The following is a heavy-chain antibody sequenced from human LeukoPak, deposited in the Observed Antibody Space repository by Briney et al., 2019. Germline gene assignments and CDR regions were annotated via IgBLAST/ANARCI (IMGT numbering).Heavy chain of an antibody. J-gene: IGHJ3*02. V-gene: IGHV1-46*01. CDR3: ARAKATYYYDSSGYLGRAFDI. CDR1: GYTFTSYY. Sequence: ASVKVSCKASGYTFTSYYMHWVRQAPGQGLEWMGIINPSGGSTSYAQKFQGRVTMTRDMSTSTVYMELSSLRSEDTAVYYCARAKATYYYDSSGYLGRAFDIWGQGTMVTVSS. CDR2: INPSGGST. D-gene: IGHD3-22*01.